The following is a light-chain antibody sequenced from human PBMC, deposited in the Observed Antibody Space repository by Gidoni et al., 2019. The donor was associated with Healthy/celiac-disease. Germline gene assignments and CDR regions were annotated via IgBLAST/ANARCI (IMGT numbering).Light chain of an antibody. CDR3: QAWDSSTGV. Sequence: SYELTQPPSVSVPPGRTASIPCSGDKLGDKYACWYQQKPGQSPVLVIYQDSKRPSGIPERFSGSNSGNTATLTISGTQAMDEADYYCQAWDSSTGVFGGGTKLTVL. CDR1: KLGDKY. J-gene: IGLJ2*01. V-gene: IGLV3-1*01. CDR2: QDS.